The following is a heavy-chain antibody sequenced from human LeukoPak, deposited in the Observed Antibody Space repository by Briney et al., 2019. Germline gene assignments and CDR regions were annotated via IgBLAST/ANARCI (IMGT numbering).Heavy chain of an antibody. V-gene: IGHV5-51*01. Sequence: GESLKISCKASGYSFTDYWIGWVRQMPGKGLEWMGFLYPGDSDTRYSPSSQGQVTITADKSITTAYLQWSSLKASDTAIYFCARHSLSGTPGPLDYWGQGALVTVSS. CDR2: LYPGDSDT. CDR3: ARHSLSGTPGPLDY. J-gene: IGHJ4*02. CDR1: GYSFTDYW. D-gene: IGHD1-20*01.